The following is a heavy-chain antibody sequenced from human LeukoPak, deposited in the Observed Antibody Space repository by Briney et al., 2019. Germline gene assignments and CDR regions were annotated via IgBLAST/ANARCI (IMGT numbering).Heavy chain of an antibody. CDR1: GFTFRSYA. J-gene: IGHJ4*02. D-gene: IGHD3-10*01. Sequence: GGSLRESCVCTGFTFRSYAMHGVRPAPARGVAGVAVISYDGSSKYYADSVKARFTISRDNSNNTLYLQMNDLRAEDTAVYYCARVYNDLWFGELYFDYWGQGTLVTVSS. CDR3: ARVYNDLWFGELYFDY. V-gene: IGHV3-30-3*01. CDR2: ISYDGSSK.